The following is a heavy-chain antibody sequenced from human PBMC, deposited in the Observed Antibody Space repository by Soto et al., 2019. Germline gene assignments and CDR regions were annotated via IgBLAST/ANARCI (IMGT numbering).Heavy chain of an antibody. J-gene: IGHJ5*02. Sequence: SETLSPTCAVYGGSFSGYYWSWIRQPPGKGLEWIGEINHSGSTNYNPSLKSRVTISVDTSKSQFSLKLTSVTAADTAVYYCARDGRFLNWFDPWGQGTLVTVSS. V-gene: IGHV4-34*01. CDR2: INHSGST. D-gene: IGHD3-3*01. CDR1: GGSFSGYY. CDR3: ARDGRFLNWFDP.